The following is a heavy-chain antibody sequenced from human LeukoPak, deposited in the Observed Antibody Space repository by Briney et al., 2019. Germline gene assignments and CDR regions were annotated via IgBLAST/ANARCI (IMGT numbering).Heavy chain of an antibody. CDR2: IIPIFGTA. CDR3: ARADYGGNFHFDY. CDR1: GGTFSSYA. Sequence: SVKVSCKASGGTFSSYAISWVRQAPGQGLEWMGGIIPIFGTANYAQKFQGRVTITTDESTSTAYMELSSLRSEDTAVYYCARADYGGNFHFDYWGQGTLVTVSS. V-gene: IGHV1-69*05. D-gene: IGHD4-23*01. J-gene: IGHJ4*02.